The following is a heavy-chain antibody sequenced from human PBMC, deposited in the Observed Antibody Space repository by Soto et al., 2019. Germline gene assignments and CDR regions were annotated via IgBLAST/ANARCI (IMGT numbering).Heavy chain of an antibody. CDR3: TRGGDAYKNGH. Sequence: PSETLSLTCTVSGGSVSSYYWSWVRQPPGKRPEWIAYIYNGGTTNYNPSLKSRLTISLDTSKNQFSLKLSSVTAADTAVYYCTRGGDAYKNGHWGQGTLVTVSS. V-gene: IGHV4-59*02. CDR2: IYNGGTT. CDR1: GGSVSSYY. D-gene: IGHD2-21*01. J-gene: IGHJ4*02.